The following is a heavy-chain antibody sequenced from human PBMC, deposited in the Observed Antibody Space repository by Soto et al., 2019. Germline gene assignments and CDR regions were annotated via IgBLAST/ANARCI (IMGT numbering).Heavy chain of an antibody. V-gene: IGHV3-15*01. D-gene: IGHD3-22*01. Sequence: PGGSLRLSCAASGFTFSGSAMHWVCQASGKGLEWVGRIRSKTDGGTTDYAAPVKGRFTISRDDSKNTLYLQMKSLKTEDTAVYYCTTHLNYYDSSGYYYLNWFDPWGQGTLVTVSS. J-gene: IGHJ5*02. CDR1: GFTFSGSA. CDR3: TTHLNYYDSSGYYYLNWFDP. CDR2: IRSKTDGGTT.